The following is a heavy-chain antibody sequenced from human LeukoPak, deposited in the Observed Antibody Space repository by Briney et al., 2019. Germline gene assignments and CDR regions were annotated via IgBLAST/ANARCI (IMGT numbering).Heavy chain of an antibody. CDR2: IGGTGGNI. CDR1: GLSFSNYA. CDR3: VRDNYSYRLDV. D-gene: IGHD2-21*01. J-gene: IGHJ4*02. Sequence: GGSLRLSGAASGLSFSNYAMYWVRQAPGKGLEWVSAIGGTGGNIFYTDSVKGRFTISRDNSKNTLYLHMSSLRAEDTAIYYCVRDNYSYRLDVWGQGTLVTVSS. V-gene: IGHV3-23*01.